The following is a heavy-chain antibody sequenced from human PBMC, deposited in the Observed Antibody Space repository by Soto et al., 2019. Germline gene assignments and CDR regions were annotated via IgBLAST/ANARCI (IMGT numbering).Heavy chain of an antibody. J-gene: IGHJ6*02. V-gene: IGHV1-69*01. CDR3: ARGGEYPYYYYYGMDV. CDR2: IIPIFGTA. CDR1: GGTFSSYA. D-gene: IGHD3-16*01. Sequence: QVQLVQSGAEVKKPGSSVKVSCKASGGTFSSYAISWVRQAPGQGLEWMGGIIPIFGTANYAQKFQGRVTINADESTRTAYMELSSLRSEDTAVYYCARGGEYPYYYYYGMDVWGQGTTVTVSS.